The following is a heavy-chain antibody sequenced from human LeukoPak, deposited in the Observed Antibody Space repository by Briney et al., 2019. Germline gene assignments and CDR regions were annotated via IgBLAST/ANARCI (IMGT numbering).Heavy chain of an antibody. V-gene: IGHV1-46*01. CDR3: ARGGGLDY. CDR2: INPSGGST. J-gene: IGHJ4*02. CDR1: GYTFTSYY. Sequence: ASVKVSCKASGYTFTSYYMHWVRRAPGQGLEWMGIINPSGGSTSYAQRFQGRVTMTRNTSISTAYMELSSLRSEDTAVYYCARGGGLDYWGQGTLVTVSS. D-gene: IGHD3-16*01.